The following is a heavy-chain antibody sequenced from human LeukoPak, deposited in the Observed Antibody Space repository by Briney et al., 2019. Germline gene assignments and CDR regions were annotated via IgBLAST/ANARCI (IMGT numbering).Heavy chain of an antibody. CDR2: IYYSGST. CDR1: GGSISGSSYY. J-gene: IGHJ4*02. CDR3: ARTSQLDY. V-gene: IGHV4-39*07. Sequence: SETLSLTCTVSGGSISGSSYYWGWIRQPPGKGLEWIGSIYYSGSTYYNPSLKSRVTISVDTSKNQFSLKLSSVTAADTAVYYCARTSQLDYWGQGTLVTVSS.